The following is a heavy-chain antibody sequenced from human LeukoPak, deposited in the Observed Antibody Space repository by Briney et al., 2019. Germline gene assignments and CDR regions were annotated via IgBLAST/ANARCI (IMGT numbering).Heavy chain of an antibody. CDR2: ANFDGSST. V-gene: IGHV3-74*01. Sequence: GGSLRLSCAASDFILRAYGMNWVRQAPGKGLVWVSHANFDGSSTSYADSVKGRFTISRDNARNTLYLQMNSLRVEDTAVYYCARGVDYGLDVWGQGTTVTVSS. J-gene: IGHJ6*02. CDR3: ARGVDYGLDV. D-gene: IGHD2-15*01. CDR1: DFILRAYG.